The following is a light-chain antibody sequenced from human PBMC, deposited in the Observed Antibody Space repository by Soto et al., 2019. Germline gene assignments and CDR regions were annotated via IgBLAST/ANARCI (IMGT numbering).Light chain of an antibody. CDR3: QQYNSYPIT. J-gene: IGKJ5*01. Sequence: DIQMTQSPSTLSASEGDRVTMTWRASQSISSWLAWYQQKRGKAPKLRSYDASSLESGVPSRFSGSGSGTEFTLTISSLQPDDFATYYCQQYNSYPITFAQGTRLEIK. V-gene: IGKV1-5*01. CDR2: DAS. CDR1: QSISSW.